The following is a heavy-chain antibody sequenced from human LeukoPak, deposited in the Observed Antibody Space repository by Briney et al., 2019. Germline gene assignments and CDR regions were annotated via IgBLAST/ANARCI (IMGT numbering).Heavy chain of an antibody. Sequence: PGGSLRLSCAASGFTVSSNYMSWVRQAPGKGLEWVSVIYSGGSTYYADSVKGRFTISRDNSKNTLYPQMNSLRAEDTAVYYCARTLHDYSFDYWGQGTLVTVSS. D-gene: IGHD4-11*01. V-gene: IGHV3-53*05. CDR1: GFTVSSNY. CDR3: ARTLHDYSFDY. J-gene: IGHJ4*02. CDR2: IYSGGST.